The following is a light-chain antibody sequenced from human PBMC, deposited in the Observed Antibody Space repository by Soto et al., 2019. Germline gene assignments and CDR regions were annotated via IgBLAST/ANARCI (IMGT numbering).Light chain of an antibody. J-gene: IGKJ3*01. CDR2: AAS. CDR1: QGIRNF. V-gene: IGKV1-27*01. CDR3: QKYSSVPV. Sequence: DIQMTQSPTSLSASVGDRVTITCRASQGIRNFVASYQQKPGKAPKLLIYAASTLQSGVPSRFSGSGSGTDLTLTINSLQPEDVATYSSQKYSSVPVFGPGTKVEIK.